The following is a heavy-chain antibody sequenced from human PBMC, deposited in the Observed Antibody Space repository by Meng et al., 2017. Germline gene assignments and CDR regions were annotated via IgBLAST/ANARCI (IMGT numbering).Heavy chain of an antibody. J-gene: IGHJ2*01. V-gene: IGHV1-18*03. Sequence: VQPWQVGAVVEKPGAAGEVSCNASGDTFTSNGISWVRQAPAQGLEWTGLISTYNGNTSYAQKLQGRVTMTKDTSTSTAYMELRGLRSDDMGVYYCARGGSRYYGDYNWYFDLWGRGTLVTVSS. CDR2: ISTYNGNT. D-gene: IGHD4-17*01. CDR1: GDTFTSNG. CDR3: ARGGSRYYGDYNWYFDL.